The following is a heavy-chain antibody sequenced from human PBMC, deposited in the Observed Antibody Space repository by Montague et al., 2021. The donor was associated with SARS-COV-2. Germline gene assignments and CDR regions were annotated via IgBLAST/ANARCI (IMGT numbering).Heavy chain of an antibody. CDR2: IYYSGST. D-gene: IGHD3-3*01. CDR1: GFSLSTNGVG. CDR3: ARHGLAGITIFGVVTPRGGFDI. J-gene: IGHJ3*02. V-gene: IGHV4-39*01. Sequence: LVKPTQTLTLTCTFSGFSLSTNGVGVGWIRQPPGKALEWIGSIYYSGSTYYNPSLKSRVTISVDTSKNQLSLKLSSVTAADSAVYYCARHGLAGITIFGVVTPRGGFDIWGQGTMVTVSS.